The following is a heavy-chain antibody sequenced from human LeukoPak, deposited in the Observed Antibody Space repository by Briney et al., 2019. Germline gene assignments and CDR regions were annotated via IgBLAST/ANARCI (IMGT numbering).Heavy chain of an antibody. J-gene: IGHJ4*02. CDR1: GYTFTRYD. D-gene: IGHD3-22*01. Sequence: GASVKVSCKASGYTFTRYDINCVRQATGRGVKWMGWMNPNSGNTGYAQKFQGRVTMTRNTSISTAYMELSSLRSEDTAVYYCARRNYYDSSGYCFDYWGQGTLVTVS. V-gene: IGHV1-8*01. CDR3: ARRNYYDSSGYCFDY. CDR2: MNPNSGNT.